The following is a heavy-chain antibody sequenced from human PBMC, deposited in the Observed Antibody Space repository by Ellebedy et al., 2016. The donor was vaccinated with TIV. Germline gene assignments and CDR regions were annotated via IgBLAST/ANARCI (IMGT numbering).Heavy chain of an antibody. CDR3: ARVDLSVWNFYY. CDR2: ISDRSTDM. D-gene: IGHD1-1*01. CDR1: GFTFNNYD. Sequence: GESLKISCAASGFTFNNYDMIWVRQAPGKGLEWVSYISDRSTDMYYADSVKGRFTISRDDAKNALYLQMNSLRGEDTAVYYCARVDLSVWNFYYWGQGTLVTISS. J-gene: IGHJ4*01. V-gene: IGHV3-48*01.